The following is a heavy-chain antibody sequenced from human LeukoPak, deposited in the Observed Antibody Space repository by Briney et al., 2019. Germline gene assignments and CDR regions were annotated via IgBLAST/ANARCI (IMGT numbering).Heavy chain of an antibody. Sequence: GGSLRLSCAASGFTFSSYAMSWVRQAPGKGLEWVSGISGSGGGTYYADSVKGRFTISRDNSRNTLYLQMNSPRAEDTAVYYCAILPGYSSGWYEVNYWGQGTLVTVSS. CDR1: GFTFSSYA. J-gene: IGHJ4*02. D-gene: IGHD6-13*01. CDR2: ISGSGGGT. V-gene: IGHV3-23*01. CDR3: AILPGYSSGWYEVNY.